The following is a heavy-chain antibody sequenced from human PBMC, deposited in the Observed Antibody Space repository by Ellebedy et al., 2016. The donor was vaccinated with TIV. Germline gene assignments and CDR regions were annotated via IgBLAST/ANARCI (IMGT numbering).Heavy chain of an antibody. D-gene: IGHD2-2*01. J-gene: IGHJ4*02. CDR3: ARAEPYCTSTTCYAQIDY. CDR2: IKQAGSAK. CDR1: GFTFSSYW. Sequence: GESLKISXAASGFTFSSYWMQWVRQAPGKGLEWVANIKQAGSAKYYVDSVKGRFTISRDNAKNSVYLQMNSLRVEDTAVYYCARAEPYCTSTTCYAQIDYWGQGILVTVSS. V-gene: IGHV3-7*04.